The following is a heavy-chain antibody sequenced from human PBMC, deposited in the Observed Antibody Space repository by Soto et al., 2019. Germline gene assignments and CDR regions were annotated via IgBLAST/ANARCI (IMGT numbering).Heavy chain of an antibody. Sequence: GGSLRLSCAASGFTVSSNYMSWVRQAPGKGLEWVSVIYSGGSTYYADSVKGRFTISRHNSKNTLYLQMNSLRAEDTAVYYCARQHYDFWSGYYVVWGQGTLVTVSS. V-gene: IGHV3-53*04. CDR2: IYSGGST. J-gene: IGHJ4*02. D-gene: IGHD3-3*01. CDR1: GFTVSSNY. CDR3: ARQHYDFWSGYYVV.